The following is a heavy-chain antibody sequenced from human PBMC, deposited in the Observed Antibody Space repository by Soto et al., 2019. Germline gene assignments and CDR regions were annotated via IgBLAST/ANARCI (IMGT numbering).Heavy chain of an antibody. CDR2: IVPLSDRT. Sequence: QVQLVQSGAEVKKPGSSLNVSCKVFGETLNSNPIGWVRQAPGQGLEWVGGIVPLSDRTNYAQELQGRVNVTADGSTSTVYMELSNLKSDDTAVYYCERKSGRDCNSGGGCFYLDVWGQGSLITVSS. CDR1: GETLNSNP. V-gene: IGHV1-69*01. D-gene: IGHD2-15*01. CDR3: ERKSGRDCNSGGGCFYLDV. J-gene: IGHJ4*02.